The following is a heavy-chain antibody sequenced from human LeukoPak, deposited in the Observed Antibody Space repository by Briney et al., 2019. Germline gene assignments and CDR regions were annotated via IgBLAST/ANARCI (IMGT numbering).Heavy chain of an antibody. CDR2: IYYSGTT. D-gene: IGHD6-19*01. V-gene: IGHV4-59*08. J-gene: IGHJ4*02. Sequence: PSETLSLTCSVSGASISSYYWSWIRQSPGKGPEWIGYIYYSGTTNYNPSLKSRVTISIDTSKNQFSLKLISVTAADTAVYYCARQGIRGQWLVHFDYWGRGTLVTVSS. CDR3: ARQGIRGQWLVHFDY. CDR1: GASISSYY.